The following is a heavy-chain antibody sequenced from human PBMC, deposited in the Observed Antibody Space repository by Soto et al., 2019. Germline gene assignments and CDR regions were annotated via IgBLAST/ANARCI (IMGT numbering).Heavy chain of an antibody. CDR1: GGTFSSNA. Sequence: QVQLVQSGAEVKKPGSSVKVSCKASGGTFSSNAISWVRQAPGQGLEWMGGIIPIFGTANYAQKFQGRVTITADESTSTAYMELSSLSSEDTAMYYCATPLGGYLSYYFDYWGQGTLVTVSS. CDR2: IIPIFGTA. V-gene: IGHV1-69*01. CDR3: ATPLGGYLSYYFDY. D-gene: IGHD2-21*02. J-gene: IGHJ4*02.